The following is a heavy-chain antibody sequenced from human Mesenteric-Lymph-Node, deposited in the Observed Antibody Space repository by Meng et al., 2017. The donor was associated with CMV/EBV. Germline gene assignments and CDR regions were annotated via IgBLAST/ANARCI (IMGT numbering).Heavy chain of an antibody. V-gene: IGHV1-69*10. CDR1: GGTFSSYA. CDR2: IIPILGIA. Sequence: SVKVSCKASGGTFSSYAISWVRQAPGQGLEWMGGIIPILGIANYAQKFQGRVTITADKSTSTAYMELSRLRSEDTAVYYCARSVGLGYCSSTSCSFDYWGQGTLVTVSS. D-gene: IGHD2-2*01. CDR3: ARSVGLGYCSSTSCSFDY. J-gene: IGHJ4*02.